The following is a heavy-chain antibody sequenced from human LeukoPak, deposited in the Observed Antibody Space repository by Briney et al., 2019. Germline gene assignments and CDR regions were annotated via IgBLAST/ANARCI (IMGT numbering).Heavy chain of an antibody. CDR1: GFTFSSYE. J-gene: IGHJ3*02. CDR2: INSGGSTL. Sequence: GGSLRLSCAASGFTFSSYEMNWVRQAPGKGLEWVSYINSGGSTLYYADSVKGRFTISRDNAKNSLYLQMNSLRAEDTAVYYCAKTRSTLTGYFNDAFDTWGQGTMVTVCS. D-gene: IGHD3-9*01. CDR3: AKTRSTLTGYFNDAFDT. V-gene: IGHV3-48*03.